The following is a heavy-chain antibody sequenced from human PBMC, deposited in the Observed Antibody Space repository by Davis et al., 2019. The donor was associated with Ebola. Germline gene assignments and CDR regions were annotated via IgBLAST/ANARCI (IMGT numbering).Heavy chain of an antibody. D-gene: IGHD3-10*01. CDR3: ARDSSVGDIAWWFDP. CDR1: GYTFTGYY. CDR2: INPNSGGT. J-gene: IGHJ5*02. Sequence: AASVKVSCKASGYTFTGYYMHWVRQAPGQGLEWMGWINPNSGGTNYAQKFQGWVTMTRDTSISTAYMELSRLRSDDTAVYYCARDSSVGDIAWWFDPWGQGTRVIVSS. V-gene: IGHV1-2*04.